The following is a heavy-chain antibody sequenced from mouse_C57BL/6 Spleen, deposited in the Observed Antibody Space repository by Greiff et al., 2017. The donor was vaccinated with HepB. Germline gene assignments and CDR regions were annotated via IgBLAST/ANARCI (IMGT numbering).Heavy chain of an antibody. CDR2: VYPYNGGT. CDR3: ARGGSSSYYYGSSPYWYFDV. J-gene: IGHJ1*03. CDR1: GFTFTDYY. Sequence: VQLQQSGPVLVKPGPSVKISCKASGFTFTDYYMHWVKQSHGKSLEWIGLVYPYNGGTSYNQKFKGKATLTVDTSSSTAYMELNSLTSEDSAVYYCARGGSSSYYYGSSPYWYFDVWGTGTTVTVSS. V-gene: IGHV1-36*01. D-gene: IGHD1-1*01.